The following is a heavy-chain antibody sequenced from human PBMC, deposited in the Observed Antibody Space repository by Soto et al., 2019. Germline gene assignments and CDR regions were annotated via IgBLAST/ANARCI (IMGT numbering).Heavy chain of an antibody. Sequence: QVQLVQSGAEVKKPGASVKVSCKASGYTFTSYPIHWVRQAPGQRLEWMGWINPGIGNTEYSQNFQGRVTITRDTSATTAYMELSSLRSEDTAVYYCARDLLRGLTNWFDPWGPGTLVTVSS. CDR1: GYTFTSYP. CDR3: ARDLLRGLTNWFDP. J-gene: IGHJ5*02. V-gene: IGHV1-3*01. CDR2: INPGIGNT. D-gene: IGHD3-10*01.